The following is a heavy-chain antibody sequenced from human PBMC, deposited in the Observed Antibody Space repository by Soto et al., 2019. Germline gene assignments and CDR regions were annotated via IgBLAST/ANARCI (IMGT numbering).Heavy chain of an antibody. CDR2: ISGSGGST. D-gene: IGHD6-13*01. V-gene: IGHV3-23*01. J-gene: IGHJ6*02. CDR3: AKFPGSAAAGYYYGMDV. Sequence: GGSLRLSCAAPGFTFSSYAMSWVRQAPGKGLEWVSAISGSGGSTYYADSVKGRFTISRDNSKNTLYLQMNSLRAEDTAVYYCAKFPGSAAAGYYYGMDVWGQGTTVTVSS. CDR1: GFTFSSYA.